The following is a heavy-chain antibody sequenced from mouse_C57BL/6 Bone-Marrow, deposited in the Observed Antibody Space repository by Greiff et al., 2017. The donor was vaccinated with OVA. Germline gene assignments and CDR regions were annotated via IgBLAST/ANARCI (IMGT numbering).Heavy chain of an antibody. CDR1: GYTFTSYW. D-gene: IGHD2-1*01. CDR3: AGWGDYGNYPAY. Sequence: QVQLQQPGAELVKPGASVKMSCKASGYTFTSYWITWVKQRPGQGLEWIGDIYPGSGSTNYNEKFKSKATLTVDTSSSTAYMQLSSLTSADSAVYYCAGWGDYGNYPAYWGQGTLVTVSA. V-gene: IGHV1-55*01. CDR2: IYPGSGST. J-gene: IGHJ3*01.